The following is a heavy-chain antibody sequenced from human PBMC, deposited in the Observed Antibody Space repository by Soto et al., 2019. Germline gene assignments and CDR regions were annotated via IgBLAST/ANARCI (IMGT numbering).Heavy chain of an antibody. CDR3: ARQLTVPAYCGGDCYQADY. V-gene: IGHV5-51*01. CDR1: GYSFTSYW. Sequence: GESLKISCKGSGYSFTSYWIGWVRQMPGKGLEWMGIIYPGDSDTRYSPSFQGQVTISADKSISTAYLQWSSLKASDTAMYYCARQLTVPAYCGGDCYQADYRAQRTPVTGSS. J-gene: IGHJ4*02. D-gene: IGHD2-21*01. CDR2: IYPGDSDT.